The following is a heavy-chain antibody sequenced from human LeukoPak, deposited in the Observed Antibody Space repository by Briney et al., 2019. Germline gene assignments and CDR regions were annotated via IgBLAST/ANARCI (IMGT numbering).Heavy chain of an antibody. CDR1: GFTFSSYA. D-gene: IGHD3-22*01. V-gene: IGHV3-23*01. Sequence: GGSLRLSCAASGFTFSSYAMTWVRQPPGKGLEWXXXXXGSGAGTFYAASVMGRFAIYRDNSKNTLYLQMDSLRAEDTAVYYCAKGRFSANYYDRLDVWGHGTTVTVSS. CDR2: XXGSGAGT. J-gene: IGHJ6*02. CDR3: AKGRFSANYYDRLDV.